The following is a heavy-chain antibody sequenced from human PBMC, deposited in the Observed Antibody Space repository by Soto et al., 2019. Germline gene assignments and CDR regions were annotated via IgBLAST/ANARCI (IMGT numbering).Heavy chain of an antibody. CDR3: ARQGFGQLHGLVDV. Sequence: QVQLQESGPGLVKPSETLSLTCSVSGGSITSHYCSWFRQPPGEGLEWIGYINHSGLTSYNPSLKSRVTMSVDTSKNQFSLKVNSVTAADTALYYCARQGFGQLHGLVDVWGPGTTVTVSS. D-gene: IGHD3-10*01. V-gene: IGHV4-59*08. CDR1: GGSITSHY. CDR2: INHSGLT. J-gene: IGHJ6*02.